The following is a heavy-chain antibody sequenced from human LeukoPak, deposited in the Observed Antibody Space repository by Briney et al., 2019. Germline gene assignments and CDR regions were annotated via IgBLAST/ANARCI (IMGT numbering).Heavy chain of an antibody. D-gene: IGHD5-18*01. CDR2: IYYSGST. Sequence: SETLSLTCTVSGGSISSYYWSWIRQPPGKGLEWIGYIYYSGSTNYNPSLKSRVTISVDTSKNQFSLKLSSVTAADTAVYYCARAVSSDTAMVTKGNRFDYWGQGTLVTVSS. V-gene: IGHV4-59*01. J-gene: IGHJ4*02. CDR3: ARAVSSDTAMVTKGNRFDY. CDR1: GGSISSYY.